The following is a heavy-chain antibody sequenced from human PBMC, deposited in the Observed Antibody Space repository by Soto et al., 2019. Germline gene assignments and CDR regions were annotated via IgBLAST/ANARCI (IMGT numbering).Heavy chain of an antibody. V-gene: IGHV4-59*08. J-gene: IGHJ5*02. Sequence: SETLSLTCTVSGGSIDSYYGTWIRQPPGKGLEWIGYIYYSGSTNYNPSLKSRVTISVDTSKNQFSLKLSSVTAADTAVYYCARVLEWSYNWFDPWGQGTLVTVSS. D-gene: IGHD3-3*01. CDR1: GGSIDSYY. CDR2: IYYSGST. CDR3: ARVLEWSYNWFDP.